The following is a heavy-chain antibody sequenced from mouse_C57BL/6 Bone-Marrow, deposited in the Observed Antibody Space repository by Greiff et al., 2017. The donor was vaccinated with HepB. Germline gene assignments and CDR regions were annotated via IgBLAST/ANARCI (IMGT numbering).Heavy chain of an antibody. CDR1: GFSLTSYG. Sequence: VQLKESGPGLVAPSQSLSITCTVSGFSLTSYGVHWVRQPPGKGLEWLVVIWSDGSTTYNSALKSRLSISTDNSKSQVFLKMNSLQTDDTAMYYCARLAYYSNYAGDYWGQGTTLTVSS. CDR3: ARLAYYSNYAGDY. V-gene: IGHV2-6*03. J-gene: IGHJ2*01. D-gene: IGHD2-5*01. CDR2: IWSDGST.